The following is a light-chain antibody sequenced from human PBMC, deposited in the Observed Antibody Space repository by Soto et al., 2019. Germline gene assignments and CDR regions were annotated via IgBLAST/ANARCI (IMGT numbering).Light chain of an antibody. Sequence: DVKGTQSPSALTATVGDRVSITCRASETMSDYLNWYQQKPGKAPKLLIYAASNLQSGVPSRFSGSGSGAVYTLTIGRLQPEDFATYYCQQSSSTPLTFGGGTKVDIK. CDR1: ETMSDY. CDR3: QQSSSTPLT. J-gene: IGKJ4*01. V-gene: IGKV1-39*01. CDR2: AAS.